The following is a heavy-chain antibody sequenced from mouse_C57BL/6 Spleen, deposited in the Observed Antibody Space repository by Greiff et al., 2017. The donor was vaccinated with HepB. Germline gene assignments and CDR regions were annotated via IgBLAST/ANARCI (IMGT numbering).Heavy chain of an antibody. D-gene: IGHD1-3*01. V-gene: IGHV3-6*01. CDR1: GYSITSGYY. CDR3: ARDGSKAFAY. Sequence: EVKLQESGPGLVKPSQSLSLTCSVTGYSITSGYYWNWIRQFPGNKLEWMGYISYDGSNNYNPSLKNRISITRDTSKNQFFLKLNSVTTEDTATYYCARDGSKAFAYWGQGTLVTVSA. CDR2: ISYDGSN. J-gene: IGHJ3*01.